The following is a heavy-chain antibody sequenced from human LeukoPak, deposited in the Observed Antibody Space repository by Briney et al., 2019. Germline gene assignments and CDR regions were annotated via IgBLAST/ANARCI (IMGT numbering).Heavy chain of an antibody. D-gene: IGHD3-3*01. Sequence: GSLRLSCAASGFTFSSYAMSWVRQAPGKGLEWVSAISGSGGSTYYADSVKGRFTISRDNSKNTLYLQMNSLRAEDTAVYYCAKGSADFWSGYYGMDVWGKGTTVTVSS. J-gene: IGHJ6*03. CDR3: AKGSADFWSGYYGMDV. V-gene: IGHV3-23*01. CDR1: GFTFSSYA. CDR2: ISGSGGST.